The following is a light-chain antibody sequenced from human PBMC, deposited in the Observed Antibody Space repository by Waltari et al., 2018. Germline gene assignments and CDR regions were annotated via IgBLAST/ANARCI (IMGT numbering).Light chain of an antibody. V-gene: IGLV4-69*01. Sequence: QIARTQSPAGSTSLGALVKFNCTLLSGHSSKVIAWHQQQPGKGPRYLMKVNSDGSHSKGDEIPDRFSGSSSGPERYLTISSLQSDDEADYYCQTGGHGTWVFGGGTKLTVL. CDR3: QTGGHGTWV. J-gene: IGLJ3*02. CDR1: SGHSSKV. CDR2: VNSDGSH.